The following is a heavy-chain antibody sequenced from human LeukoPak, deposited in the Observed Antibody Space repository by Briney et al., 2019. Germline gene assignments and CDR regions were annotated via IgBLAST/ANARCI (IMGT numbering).Heavy chain of an antibody. CDR2: INHSGST. CDR1: GGSFSGYY. V-gene: IGHV4-34*01. CDR3: ARSRERISRDFDY. D-gene: IGHD1-26*01. Sequence: PSETLSLTCAVYGGSFSGYYWSWIRQPPGKGLEWIGEINHSGSTNYNPSLKSRVTISVDTSKNQFSLKLSSVTAADTAVYYCARSRERISRDFDYWGQGTLVTVSS. J-gene: IGHJ4*02.